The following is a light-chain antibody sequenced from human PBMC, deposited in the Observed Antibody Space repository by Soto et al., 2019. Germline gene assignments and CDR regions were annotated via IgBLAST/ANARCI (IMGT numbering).Light chain of an antibody. CDR2: AAS. CDR1: HGISSY. V-gene: IGKV1-9*01. CDR3: QQLNTSPIT. J-gene: IGKJ5*01. Sequence: IPLTQSPSSLSASVGDRVTITCRASHGISSYLAWYQQKPGKALKLLIYAASTLQSGVPSRFSGSGSGTDFTLTISSLQPEDFATYYCQQLNTSPITFGRGTRLEIK.